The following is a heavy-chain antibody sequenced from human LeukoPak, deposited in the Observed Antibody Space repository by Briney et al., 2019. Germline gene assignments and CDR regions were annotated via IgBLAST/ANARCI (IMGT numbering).Heavy chain of an antibody. D-gene: IGHD3-22*01. J-gene: IGHJ3*02. CDR2: ISAYNGNT. CDR3: ARDRVGIVVVTNDAFDI. CDR1: GYTFTSFG. V-gene: IGHV1-18*01. Sequence: GASVKVSCKASGYTFTSFGISWVRQAPGRGLEWMGWISAYNGNTHYAQKLQGRVTMTTDTSTSTAYMELRSLRSDDTAVYYCARDRVGIVVVTNDAFDIWGQGTMVTVSS.